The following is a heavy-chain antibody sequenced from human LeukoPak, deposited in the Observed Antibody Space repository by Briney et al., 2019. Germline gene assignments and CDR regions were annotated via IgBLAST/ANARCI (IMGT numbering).Heavy chain of an antibody. V-gene: IGHV4-59*08. CDR3: ATSGYSYGYDY. D-gene: IGHD5-18*01. Sequence: TLSLTCTVSGGSISSYYWSWIRQPPGKGLEWIGYIYYSGSTNYNPSLKSRVTTSVDTSKNQFSLKLSSVTAADTAVYYCATSGYSYGYDYWGQGTLVTVSS. J-gene: IGHJ4*02. CDR2: IYYSGST. CDR1: GGSISSYY.